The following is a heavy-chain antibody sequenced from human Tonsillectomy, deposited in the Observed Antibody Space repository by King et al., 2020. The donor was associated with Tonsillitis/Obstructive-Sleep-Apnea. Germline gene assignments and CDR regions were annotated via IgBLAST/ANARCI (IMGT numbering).Heavy chain of an antibody. CDR3: ARVPSKLRFLEGFGFDP. CDR1: GYTFTGYY. CDR2: ITPNSGGT. D-gene: IGHD3-3*01. J-gene: IGHJ5*02. Sequence: VQLVESGAEVKKPGASVTVSCKASGYTFTGYYMHWVRQAPGHGLEWMGRITPNSGGTNYAQKFQGRVTMTRDTSISTAYMELSRLTSADTAVYYCARVPSKLRFLEGFGFDPWGQGTLVTVSS. V-gene: IGHV1-2*06.